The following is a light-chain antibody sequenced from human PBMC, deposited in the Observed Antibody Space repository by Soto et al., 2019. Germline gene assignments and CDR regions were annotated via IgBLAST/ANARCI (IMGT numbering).Light chain of an antibody. J-gene: IGKJ4*01. CDR3: QQFSSYPLT. Sequence: EIVITQSPATLSVSPGERATLSCRASESVSSKLVWYQKKPGQAPRLLIHDASTRATGIPARFSGSGSGTDFTLTISRLEPEDFAVYYCQQFSSYPLTFGGGTKVDI. CDR1: ESVSSK. V-gene: IGKV3-15*01. CDR2: DAS.